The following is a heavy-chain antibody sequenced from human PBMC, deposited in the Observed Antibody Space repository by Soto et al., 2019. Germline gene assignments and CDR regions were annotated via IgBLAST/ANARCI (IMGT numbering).Heavy chain of an antibody. D-gene: IGHD3-16*02. V-gene: IGHV4-4*02. CDR2: IYHIEST. J-gene: IGHJ4*02. CDR3: ARNSHLGDLSLRY. CDR1: GGTSGSSGV. Sequence: TMRLTCGVVGGTSGSSGVRSMINQHTGKGLEWMGEIYHIESTNYDPSLKGRVTISLDTSKNESALNLRSVTAADTAVYHCARNSHLGDLSLRYWGQGTLVTVSS.